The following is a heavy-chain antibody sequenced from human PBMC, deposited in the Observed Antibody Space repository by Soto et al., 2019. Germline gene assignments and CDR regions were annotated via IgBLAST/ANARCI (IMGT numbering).Heavy chain of an antibody. CDR2: LNGDGSST. CDR1: GFTFSSYY. D-gene: IGHD6-19*01. CDR3: ARSVSGKFDA. Sequence: EVQLAESGGDLVQPGGSLRLSCEASGFTFSSYYMHWVRQAPGKGLVWVSRLNGDGSSTNYADSVKGRFTISRDNAKNTLYLQMNSLRVEDTAVSYCARSVSGKFDAWGQGTLVTVSS. V-gene: IGHV3-74*01. J-gene: IGHJ5*02.